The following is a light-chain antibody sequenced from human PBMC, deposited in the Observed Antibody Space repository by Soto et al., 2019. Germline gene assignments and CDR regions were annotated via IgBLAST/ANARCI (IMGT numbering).Light chain of an antibody. V-gene: IGKV1-5*01. Sequence: DIQMTQSPSTLSASVGDRVTITCRASQSISNWLAWYQQKPGKAPDVLIYDVSVLESGVPSRFSGSGSGTEFTLTISSLQPDDFATYYCQQYNSYSPTFGQGTKLEI. J-gene: IGKJ2*01. CDR3: QQYNSYSPT. CDR2: DVS. CDR1: QSISNW.